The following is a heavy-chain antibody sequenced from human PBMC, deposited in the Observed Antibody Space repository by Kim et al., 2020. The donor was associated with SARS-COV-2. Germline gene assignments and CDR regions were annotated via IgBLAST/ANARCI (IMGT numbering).Heavy chain of an antibody. J-gene: IGHJ3*02. Sequence: GESLKISCKGSGYSFTSYWIGWVRQMPGKGLEWMGIIYPGDSDTRYSPSFQGQVTISADKSISTAYLQWSSLKASDTAMYYCARQTPLLYCSSTSCYTTDAFDIWGQGTMVTVSS. V-gene: IGHV5-51*01. D-gene: IGHD2-2*02. CDR3: ARQTPLLYCSSTSCYTTDAFDI. CDR2: IYPGDSDT. CDR1: GYSFTSYW.